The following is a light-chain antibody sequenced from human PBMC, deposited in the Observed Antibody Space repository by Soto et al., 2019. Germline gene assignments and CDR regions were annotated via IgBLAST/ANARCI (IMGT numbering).Light chain of an antibody. CDR1: SSDFGGNNY. CDR2: EVS. CDR3: SSYTSSSTPYV. V-gene: IGLV2-14*01. Sequence: QSALTQPASVSGSPGQSITISCIGTSSDFGGNNYVSWYQQHPGKAPKLMIYEVSNRPSGVSNRFSGAKSGNTASLTSSGLQAEDEADYYCSSYTSSSTPYVFGTGTKLTVL. J-gene: IGLJ1*01.